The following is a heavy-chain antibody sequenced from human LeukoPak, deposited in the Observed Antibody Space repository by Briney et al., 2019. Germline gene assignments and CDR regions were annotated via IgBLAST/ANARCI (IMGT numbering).Heavy chain of an antibody. CDR2: INPNSGGT. CDR3: AFFEYSSSSSHY. V-gene: IGHV1-2*02. Sequence: ASVKVSCKASGYTFTGYYMHWVRQAPGQGLEWMGWINPNSGGTNYAQKFQGRVTMTRDTSVSTAYMELSRLRSDDTAVYYCAFFEYSSSSSHYWGQGTLVTVSS. J-gene: IGHJ4*02. CDR1: GYTFTGYY. D-gene: IGHD6-6*01.